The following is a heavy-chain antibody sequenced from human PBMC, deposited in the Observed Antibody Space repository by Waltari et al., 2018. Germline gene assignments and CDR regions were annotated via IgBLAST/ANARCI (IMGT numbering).Heavy chain of an antibody. J-gene: IGHJ3*02. Sequence: QVQLQESGPGLVKPSETLSLTCAVSGYSISSGYYWGWIRQPPGKGLEWIGSIYHSGSTYYNPSLKSRVTISVDTSKNQFSLKLSSVTAADTAVYYCARHFRGGNSADAFDIWGQGTMVIVSS. CDR2: IYHSGST. V-gene: IGHV4-38-2*01. D-gene: IGHD2-21*02. CDR3: ARHFRGGNSADAFDI. CDR1: GYSISSGYY.